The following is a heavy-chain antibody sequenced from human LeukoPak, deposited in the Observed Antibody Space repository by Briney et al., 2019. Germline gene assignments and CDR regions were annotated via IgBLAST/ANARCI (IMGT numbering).Heavy chain of an antibody. CDR3: AKDIGAAAAGRDYYYYGMDV. J-gene: IGHJ6*02. CDR2: ISWNSGSI. D-gene: IGHD6-13*01. CDR1: GFTFDDYA. V-gene: IGHV3-9*01. Sequence: GGSLRLSCAASGFTFDDYAMHWVRQAPGKGLEWVSGISWNSGSIGYADSVKGRFTISRDNAKNSLYLQMNSLRAEDTALYYCAKDIGAAAAGRDYYYYGMDVWGQGTTVTVSS.